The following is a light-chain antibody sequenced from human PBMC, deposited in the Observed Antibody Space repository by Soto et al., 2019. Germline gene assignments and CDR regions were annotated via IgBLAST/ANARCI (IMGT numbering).Light chain of an antibody. J-gene: IGKJ1*01. Sequence: EIVLTQSPATLSLSPGERATLSCRASQSVSVYLAWYQQKPGQAPRLLISDASDRAAGAPVRFSGSGSGTDFTLTISSLQSEDFAVYYRQQYNDWWTFGQGTKVDIK. CDR1: QSVSVY. CDR2: DAS. CDR3: QQYNDWWT. V-gene: IGKV3-11*01.